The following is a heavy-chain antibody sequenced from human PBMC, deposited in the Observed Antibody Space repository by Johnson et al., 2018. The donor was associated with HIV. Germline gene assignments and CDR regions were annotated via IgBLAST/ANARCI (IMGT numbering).Heavy chain of an antibody. D-gene: IGHD3-22*01. Sequence: QVQLVESGGGVVQPGRSLRLSCVASRFTFSSYALHWVRQAPGKGLEWVAVIRYDGSNKYYADSVKGRFTISRDNSKNTLYLQMNSLRAEDTAVYYCAKDLYYDSSGYYYLTGGDAFDIWGQGTMVTLSS. J-gene: IGHJ3*02. CDR1: RFTFSSYA. CDR2: IRYDGSNK. V-gene: IGHV3-30*02. CDR3: AKDLYYDSSGYYYLTGGDAFDI.